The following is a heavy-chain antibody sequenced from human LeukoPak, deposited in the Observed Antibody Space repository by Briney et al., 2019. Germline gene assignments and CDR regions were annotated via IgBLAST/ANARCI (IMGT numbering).Heavy chain of an antibody. Sequence: GGSLRLSCAGSGFSFGAYSMNWVRQAPGKGLEWVSYISSSSIHVNYADSVRGRFTISRDNAKNSRYLQMNSLRGEDTAVYDCARDQSPHYERLNPLHLHIWGQATMLTVSS. D-gene: IGHD3-22*01. CDR3: ARDQSPHYERLNPLHLHI. CDR1: GFSFGAYS. V-gene: IGHV3-21*01. J-gene: IGHJ3*02. CDR2: ISSSSIHV.